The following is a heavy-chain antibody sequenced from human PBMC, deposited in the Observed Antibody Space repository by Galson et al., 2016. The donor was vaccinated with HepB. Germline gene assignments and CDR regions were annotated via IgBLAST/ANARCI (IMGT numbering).Heavy chain of an antibody. D-gene: IGHD6-19*01. CDR1: GFTFSSYS. Sequence: SLRLSCAASGFTFSSYSMNWVRQAPGKGLEWVSSISSSSSYIYYADSVKGRFTISRDNAKNSLYLQMNSLRTEDTAVYFCARKSMAGPRSYSDYWGQGTLVTVSS. V-gene: IGHV3-21*01. J-gene: IGHJ4*02. CDR3: ARKSMAGPRSYSDY. CDR2: ISSSSSYI.